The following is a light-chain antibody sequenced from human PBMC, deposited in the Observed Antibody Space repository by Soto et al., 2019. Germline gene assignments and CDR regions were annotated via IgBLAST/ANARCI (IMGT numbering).Light chain of an antibody. CDR1: SGSVSTNYY. Sequence: QTVVTQEPSFSVSPGGTVTLTCGLSSGSVSTNYYPSWYQQTPGQGPRTLIYSTNIRSSGVPDRFSGSILGNKAALTITGAQADDESGYFCVLYMGSGIPPVFGGGTQLPS. J-gene: IGLJ3*02. CDR3: VLYMGSGIPPV. CDR2: STN. V-gene: IGLV8-61*01.